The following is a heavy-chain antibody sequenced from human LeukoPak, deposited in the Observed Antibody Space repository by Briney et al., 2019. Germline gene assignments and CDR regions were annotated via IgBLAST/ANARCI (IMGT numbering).Heavy chain of an antibody. CDR1: GFPFSSYG. V-gene: IGHV3-33*01. CDR2: IWSVGGAE. CDR3: VDTGPLSNNRWDFNY. Sequence: GGSLRLSCVASGFPFSSYGMHWVRQAPGKGLEWVAVIWSVGGAEYYADSVEGRFTISRDNSKNMLFLQRASLRAEDTAAYYCVDTGPLSNNRWDFNYWGQGTLVTVSS. J-gene: IGHJ4*02. D-gene: IGHD1-14*01.